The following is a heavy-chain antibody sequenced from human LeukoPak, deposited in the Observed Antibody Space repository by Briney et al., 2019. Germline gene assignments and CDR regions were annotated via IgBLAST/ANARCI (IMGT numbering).Heavy chain of an antibody. V-gene: IGHV3-23*01. CDR3: AKQEFSGFSSSAEWYFDY. D-gene: IGHD6-13*01. CDR1: GFTFSSYA. Sequence: GGSLRLSCAASGFTFSSYAMSWVRQAPGKGLEWVSAISGSGGSTYYADSVKGRFTISRDNSKNTLYLQMNSLRAEDTAVYYCAKQEFSGFSSSAEWYFDYWGQGTLVTVSS. CDR2: ISGSGGST. J-gene: IGHJ4*02.